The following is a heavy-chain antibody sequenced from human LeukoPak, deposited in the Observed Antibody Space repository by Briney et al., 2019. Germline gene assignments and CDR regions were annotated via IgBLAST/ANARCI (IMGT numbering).Heavy chain of an antibody. CDR3: ATSKNYDSSGYYRFDY. V-gene: IGHV3-53*01. J-gene: IGHJ4*02. Sequence: PGGSLRLSCAASGFTVRSNYMSWVRQAPGKGLEWVSVIYSSGSTYYADSVKGRFTISRDNSKNTLYLQMNSLRAEGTAVYYCATSKNYDSSGYYRFDYWGQGTLVTVSS. CDR2: IYSSGST. CDR1: GFTVRSNY. D-gene: IGHD3-22*01.